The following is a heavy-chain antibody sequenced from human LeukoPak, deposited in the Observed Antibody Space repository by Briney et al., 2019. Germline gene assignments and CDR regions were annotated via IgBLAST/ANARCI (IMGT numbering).Heavy chain of an antibody. J-gene: IGHJ4*02. D-gene: IGHD3-22*01. V-gene: IGHV1-2*06. Sequence: GASVKVSCKASGYTFTGYYMHWVRQAPGQGLEWMGRINPNSGGTNYAQKFQGRVTMTRDTSISTAYMELSRLRSDDTAVYYCARGLYYDSSGYYGDYWGQRTLVTVSS. CDR3: ARGLYYDSSGYYGDY. CDR2: INPNSGGT. CDR1: GYTFTGYY.